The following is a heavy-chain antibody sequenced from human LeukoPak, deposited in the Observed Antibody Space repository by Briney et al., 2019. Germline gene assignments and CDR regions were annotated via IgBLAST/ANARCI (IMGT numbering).Heavy chain of an antibody. CDR3: ARLGHPYYFDY. V-gene: IGHV4-59*08. Sequence: SETLSLTSTVSGGSISSYYWSWIRQPPGKGLEWIGYIYYSGSTNYNPSLKSRVTISVDTSKNQFSLKLSSVTAADTAVYYCARLGHPYYFDYWGQGTLVTVSS. CDR2: IYYSGST. CDR1: GGSISSYY. J-gene: IGHJ4*02.